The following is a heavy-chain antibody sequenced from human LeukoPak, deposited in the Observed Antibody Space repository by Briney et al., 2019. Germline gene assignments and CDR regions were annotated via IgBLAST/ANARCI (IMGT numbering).Heavy chain of an antibody. J-gene: IGHJ6*03. D-gene: IGHD3-10*01. Sequence: GGSLRLSCAASGFTFSSYEMNWVRQAPGKGLEWVSYISSSGSTIYYADSVKGRFTISRDNAKNSLYLQMNSLRAEDTAVYYCARDAGSGSYYNVGYYYYYYMDVWGKGTTVTVSS. CDR2: ISSSGSTI. V-gene: IGHV3-48*03. CDR1: GFTFSSYE. CDR3: ARDAGSGSYYNVGYYYYYYMDV.